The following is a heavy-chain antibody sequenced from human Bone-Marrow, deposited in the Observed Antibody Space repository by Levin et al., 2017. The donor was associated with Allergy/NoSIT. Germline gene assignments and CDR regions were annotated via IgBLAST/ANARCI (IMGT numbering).Heavy chain of an antibody. J-gene: IGHJ4*02. Sequence: SETLSLTCAVYGGSFSGYYWSWIRQPPGKGLEWIGEINHSGSTNYNPSLKSRVTISVDTSKNQFSLKLSSVTAADTAVYYCARVGIAVADRGEDYWGQGTLVTVSS. V-gene: IGHV4-34*01. CDR1: GGSFSGYY. CDR3: ARVGIAVADRGEDY. D-gene: IGHD6-19*01. CDR2: INHSGST.